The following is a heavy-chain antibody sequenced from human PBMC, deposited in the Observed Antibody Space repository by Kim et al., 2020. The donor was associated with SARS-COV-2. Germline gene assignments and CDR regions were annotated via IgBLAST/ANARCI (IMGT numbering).Heavy chain of an antibody. V-gene: IGHV3-64D*06. CDR3: VKDRYNKLQQPPRD. CDR2: ISSNGGST. CDR1: GFTFSSYA. J-gene: IGHJ4*02. D-gene: IGHD6-13*01. Sequence: GGSLRLSCSASGFTFSSYAMYWVRQAPGKGLEYVSAISSNGGSTYYADSVKGRFTISRDNSKNTLYLQMSSLRAEDTAVYYCVKDRYNKLQQPPRDWGQGTLVTVSS.